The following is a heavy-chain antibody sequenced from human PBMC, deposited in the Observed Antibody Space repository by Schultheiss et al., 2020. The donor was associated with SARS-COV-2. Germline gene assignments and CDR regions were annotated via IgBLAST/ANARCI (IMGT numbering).Heavy chain of an antibody. D-gene: IGHD5-12*01. CDR3: ARDGEVATITRR. Sequence: GSLRLSCAVYGGSFSGYYWSWIRQPPGKGLEWIGEINHSGSTNYNPSLKSRVTISVDTSKNQFSLKLSSVTAADTAVYYCARDGEVATITRRWGQGTLVTVSS. V-gene: IGHV4-34*01. J-gene: IGHJ4*02. CDR1: GGSFSGYY. CDR2: INHSGST.